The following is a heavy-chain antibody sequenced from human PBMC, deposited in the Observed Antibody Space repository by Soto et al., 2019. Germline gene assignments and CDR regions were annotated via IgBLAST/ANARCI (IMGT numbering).Heavy chain of an antibody. D-gene: IGHD6-13*01. CDR3: AGEGRAAAGSFDP. CDR1: GYTFSRYD. J-gene: IGHJ5*02. CDR2: MNPNSGNK. Sequence: ASVKVSCKASGYTFSRYDITWVRQATGQGLEWRGSMNPNSGNKCYAQKWQGRVTMTRNTSRSTAYRELSSLRSEDTAVYYCAGEGRAAAGSFDPWGQGTLGT. V-gene: IGHV1-8*01.